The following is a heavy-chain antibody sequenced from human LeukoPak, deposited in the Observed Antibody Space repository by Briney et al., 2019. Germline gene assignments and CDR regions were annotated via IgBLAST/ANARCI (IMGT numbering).Heavy chain of an antibody. Sequence: SETLSLTCTVSGGSISSYYWSWIRQPPGKGLEWIGYIYYSGSTNYNPSLKSRVTISVDTSKNQFSLKLSSVTAADTAVYYCARDFRWYYYDSSGYMTHNWFDPWGQGTLVTVSS. CDR2: IYYSGST. CDR3: ARDFRWYYYDSSGYMTHNWFDP. V-gene: IGHV4-59*01. CDR1: GGSISSYY. D-gene: IGHD3-22*01. J-gene: IGHJ5*02.